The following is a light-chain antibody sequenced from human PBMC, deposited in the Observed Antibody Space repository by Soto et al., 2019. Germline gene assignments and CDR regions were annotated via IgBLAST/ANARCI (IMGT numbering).Light chain of an antibody. CDR2: RVS. CDR3: MQGTLWWT. J-gene: IGKJ1*01. Sequence: DIVMSQTPLSLSVALGQPASISCRSSESLVYSNGNTYLSWYHQRPGQPPRLLIHRVSNRYSGVPERFSGSGAATDFTLKIGRVEAEDVGIYYCMQGTLWWTFGQGTTVEI. V-gene: IGKV2-24*01. CDR1: ESLVYSNGNTY.